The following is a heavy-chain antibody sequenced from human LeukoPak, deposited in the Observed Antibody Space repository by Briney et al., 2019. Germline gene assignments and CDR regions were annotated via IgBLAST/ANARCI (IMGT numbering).Heavy chain of an antibody. CDR2: IYPGDSDT. J-gene: IGHJ5*02. D-gene: IGHD3-10*01. V-gene: IGHV5-51*01. CDR1: GYSFTNYW. Sequence: GESLKISCKGSGYSFTNYWIAWVRQMPGKGLEWMGIIYPGDSDTRYSPSFQGQVTISVDQSISTAYLHWSSLKASDTAMYYCARRLLYGSGSSIWFDTWGQGTRVTVST. CDR3: ARRLLYGSGSSIWFDT.